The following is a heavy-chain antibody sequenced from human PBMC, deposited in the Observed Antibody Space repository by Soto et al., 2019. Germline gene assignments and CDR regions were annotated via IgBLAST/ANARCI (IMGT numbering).Heavy chain of an antibody. J-gene: IGHJ4*02. CDR2: IWYDGSNK. CDR1: GFTFSSYG. D-gene: IGHD2-2*01. Sequence: QVQLVESGGGVVQPGRSLRLSCAASGFTFSSYGMHWVRQAPGKGLEWVAVIWYDGSNKYYADSVKGRFTISRDNSKNTLYLQMNSLRAEDTAVYYCARDGGDIVVVPAAPDYFDYWGQGTLVTVSS. CDR3: ARDGGDIVVVPAAPDYFDY. V-gene: IGHV3-33*01.